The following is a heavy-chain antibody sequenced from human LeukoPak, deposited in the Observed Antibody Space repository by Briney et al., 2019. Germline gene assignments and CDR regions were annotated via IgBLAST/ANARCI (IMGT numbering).Heavy chain of an antibody. Sequence: SETLSLTCTVSGGSISIYYWNWIRQPPGKGLEWIGYIYYTGSTNYSPSLKSRVTISVDTSKNQFSLKLNSVTAADTAIYYCARGDDYNAGYFYYWGRGTLVTASS. J-gene: IGHJ4*02. CDR1: GGSISIYY. CDR2: IYYTGST. CDR3: ARGDDYNAGYFYY. V-gene: IGHV4-59*01. D-gene: IGHD5-24*01.